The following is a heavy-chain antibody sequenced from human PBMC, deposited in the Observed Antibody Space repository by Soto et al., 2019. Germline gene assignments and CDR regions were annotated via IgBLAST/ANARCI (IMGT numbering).Heavy chain of an antibody. CDR3: ARDSHYYDAVGFDY. CDR1: GFTFSSYS. V-gene: IGHV3-21*01. CDR2: ISSSSSYI. Sequence: PGGSLRLSCAASGFTFSSYSMNWVRQAPGKGLEWVSSISSSSSYIYYADSVKGRFTISRDNAKNSLYLQMNSLRAEDTAVYYCARDSHYYDAVGFDYWGQGTLVTVSS. D-gene: IGHD3-22*01. J-gene: IGHJ4*02.